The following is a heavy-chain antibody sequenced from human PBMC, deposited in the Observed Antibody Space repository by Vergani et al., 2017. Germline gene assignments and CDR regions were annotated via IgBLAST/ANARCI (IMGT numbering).Heavy chain of an antibody. Sequence: QVQLQQWGAGLLKPSETLSLTCAVYGGSFSGYYWSWIRQPPGKGLAWIGEINHSGSTNYHPSLKSRVTISVDTSKNQFSLKLSSVTAADTAVYYCARESIAAAGRGWFDPWGQGTLVTVSS. J-gene: IGHJ5*02. CDR2: INHSGST. CDR3: ARESIAAAGRGWFDP. CDR1: GGSFSGYY. V-gene: IGHV4-34*01. D-gene: IGHD6-13*01.